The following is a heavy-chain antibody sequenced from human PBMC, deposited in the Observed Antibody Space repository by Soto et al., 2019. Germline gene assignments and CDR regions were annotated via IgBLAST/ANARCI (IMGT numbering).Heavy chain of an antibody. CDR2: IWSDESNK. CDR1: GFTFSSYG. J-gene: IGHJ6*03. V-gene: IGHV3-33*01. CDR3: ARESLPFFYYMDV. D-gene: IGHD3-10*01. Sequence: GGSLRLSCAASGFTFSSYGMHWVRQAPGKGLEWVAIIWSDESNKFYADSVKGRFTISRDISKNTLFLQMNGLRSEDTAVYYCARESLPFFYYMDVWGRGTTVTVSS.